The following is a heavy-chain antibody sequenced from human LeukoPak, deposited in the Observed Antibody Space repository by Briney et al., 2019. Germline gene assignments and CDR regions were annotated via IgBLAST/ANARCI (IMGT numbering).Heavy chain of an antibody. Sequence: GGSLRLSCAASGFTFDDCAMHWVRQAPGKGLEWVSGISWNSGNIGYADSVKGRFTISRDNAKNSLYLQMNSLRAEDTALYYCAKDIGVVTAIYNFDYWGQGTLVTVSS. CDR1: GFTFDDCA. J-gene: IGHJ4*02. D-gene: IGHD2-21*02. V-gene: IGHV3-9*01. CDR3: AKDIGVVTAIYNFDY. CDR2: ISWNSGNI.